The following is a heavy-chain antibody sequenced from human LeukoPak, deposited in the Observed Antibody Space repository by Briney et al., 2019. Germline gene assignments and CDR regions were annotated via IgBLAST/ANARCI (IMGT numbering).Heavy chain of an antibody. D-gene: IGHD2-15*01. V-gene: IGHV3-48*02. CDR3: ARDRGVVVAATRRRSESMDV. CDR1: GFTFSSYS. Sequence: PGGSLRLSCAASGFTFSSYSMNWVRQAPGKGLEWVSYISSSSSTIYYADSVKGRFTISRDNAKNSLYLQMNSLRDEDTAVYYCARDRGVVVAATRRRSESMDVWGQGTTVTVSS. CDR2: ISSSSSTI. J-gene: IGHJ6*02.